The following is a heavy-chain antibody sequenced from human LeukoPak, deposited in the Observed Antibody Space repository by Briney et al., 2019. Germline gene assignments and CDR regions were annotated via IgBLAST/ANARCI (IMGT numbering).Heavy chain of an antibody. D-gene: IGHD6-19*01. CDR2: IYSGGST. Sequence: GGSLRLSCAASGFTVSSNYMSWVRQAPGKGLEWISVIYSGGSTYYADSVKGRFTISRDDSKNTLYLQMNSLRAENTAIYYCARAQWRTYSYYYMDVWGKGTTVTVSS. J-gene: IGHJ6*03. CDR1: GFTVSSNY. CDR3: ARAQWRTYSYYYMDV. V-gene: IGHV3-53*01.